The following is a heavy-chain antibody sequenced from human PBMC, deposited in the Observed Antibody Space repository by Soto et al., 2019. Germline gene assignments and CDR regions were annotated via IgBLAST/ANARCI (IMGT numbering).Heavy chain of an antibody. CDR1: GGSISTEYY. CDR2: IYYSGST. Sequence: QVQLQESGPGLVKPSQTLSLTCTVSGGSISTEYYWCWIRQPPGKGLEWIGYIYYSGSTYYNPSLKYRVTISVATSQNQFPLKAYAVTTADTSVYYCARAPYRGANSRDAFDIWCQGTIVTVSS. V-gene: IGHV4-30-4*01. J-gene: IGHJ3*02. CDR3: ARAPYRGANSRDAFDI. D-gene: IGHD7-27*01.